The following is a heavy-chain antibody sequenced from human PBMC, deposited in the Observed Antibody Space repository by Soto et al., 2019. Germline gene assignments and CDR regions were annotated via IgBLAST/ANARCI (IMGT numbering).Heavy chain of an antibody. CDR1: GGSISSRKW. J-gene: IGHJ3*02. Sequence: QVQLQESGPGLVKPSGTLSLTCAVSGGSISSRKWWSWVRQPPGKGLEWIGEIYHSGSTNYNPSLKRRVTISVDKSMNQFSLKLRSVTAADTAVYYCASKFGELLADAFDIWGQGTMVTVSS. CDR2: IYHSGST. CDR3: ASKFGELLADAFDI. V-gene: IGHV4-4*02. D-gene: IGHD3-10*01.